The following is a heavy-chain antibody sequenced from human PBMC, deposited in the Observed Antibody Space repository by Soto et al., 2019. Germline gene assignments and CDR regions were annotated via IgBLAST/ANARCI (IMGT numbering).Heavy chain of an antibody. Sequence: SVKVSCKASGGTFSSYAISWVRQAPGQGLEWMGWIIPIFGTANYAQKFQGRVTITGDTSTSTAYMELRSLRSDDTAVYYCARGAVAGEIDYWGQGTLVTVSS. CDR1: GGTFSSYA. CDR2: IIPIFGTA. V-gene: IGHV1-69*06. D-gene: IGHD6-19*01. CDR3: ARGAVAGEIDY. J-gene: IGHJ4*02.